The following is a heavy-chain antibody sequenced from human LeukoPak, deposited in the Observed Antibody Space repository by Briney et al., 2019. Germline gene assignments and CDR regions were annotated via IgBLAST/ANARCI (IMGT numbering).Heavy chain of an antibody. Sequence: SETLSLACSVSGGAISPYYWSGIRQPPGKGLEWIGYIYYSGTTNYNPSLKSRVTISVDTSKNQFSLKLSSVTATDTAVYYCARDRGSAGGFAYWGQGTLVTVSS. J-gene: IGHJ4*02. CDR3: ARDRGSAGGFAY. CDR2: IYYSGTT. CDR1: GGAISPYY. V-gene: IGHV4-59*01. D-gene: IGHD2-15*01.